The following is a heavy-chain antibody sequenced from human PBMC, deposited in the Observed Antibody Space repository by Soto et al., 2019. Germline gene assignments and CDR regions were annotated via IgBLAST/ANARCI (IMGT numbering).Heavy chain of an antibody. CDR3: ARDPRFGYCTNGVCYTGRCDP. D-gene: IGHD2-8*01. J-gene: IGHJ5*02. Sequence: SQTLSLTCAISGDSVSSNSAAWNWIRQSPSRGLEWLGRTYYRSKWYNDYAVSVKSRITINPDTSKNQFSLQLNSVTPEDTAVYYCARDPRFGYCTNGVCYTGRCDPWGQGTLVTVSS. CDR2: TYYRSKWYN. CDR1: GDSVSSNSAA. V-gene: IGHV6-1*01.